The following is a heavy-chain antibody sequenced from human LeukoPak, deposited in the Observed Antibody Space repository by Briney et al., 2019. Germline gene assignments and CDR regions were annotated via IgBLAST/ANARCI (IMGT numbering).Heavy chain of an antibody. CDR3: VRGGRATFDA. CDR2: MNHEGSET. Sequence: ETLSLTCTVSGFSFSSGYYWGWIRQPPGKGLEWVATMNHEGSETYYLHSVKGRFTISRDNAENSLYLLMNGLRPEDMALYYCVRGGRATFDAWGQGTLVTVSS. J-gene: IGHJ4*02. D-gene: IGHD5-12*01. V-gene: IGHV3-7*01. CDR1: GFSFSSGYY.